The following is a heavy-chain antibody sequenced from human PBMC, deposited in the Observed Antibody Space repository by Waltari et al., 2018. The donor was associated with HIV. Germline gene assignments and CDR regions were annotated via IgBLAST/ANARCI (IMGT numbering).Heavy chain of an antibody. J-gene: IGHJ4*02. CDR2: ISGSGGST. Sequence: EVQLLESGGGLVQPGGSLRLSCAASGFTFSSYAMSWVRQAPGKGLEWVSAISGSGGSTYYADSVKGRFTISGDNSKNTLYLQMNSLRAEDTAVYYCAKDDGPYYDSSDPRPYWGQGTLVTVSS. V-gene: IGHV3-23*01. D-gene: IGHD3-22*01. CDR3: AKDDGPYYDSSDPRPY. CDR1: GFTFSSYA.